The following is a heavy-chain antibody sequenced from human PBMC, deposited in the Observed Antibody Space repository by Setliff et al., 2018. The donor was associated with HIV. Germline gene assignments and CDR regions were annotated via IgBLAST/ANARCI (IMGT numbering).Heavy chain of an antibody. CDR2: ISAHNGET. D-gene: IGHD6-13*01. V-gene: IGHV1-18*01. Sequence: ASVKVSCKASGGSFSSYAISWVRQAPGQGLEWMGWISAHNGETFYAQKFQGRLTMTEDTSTDTAYMELSSLRSDDTAMYYCATDPGYSSTWYSESFQHWGQGTVVTVSS. CDR1: GGSFSSYA. J-gene: IGHJ1*01. CDR3: ATDPGYSSTWYSESFQH.